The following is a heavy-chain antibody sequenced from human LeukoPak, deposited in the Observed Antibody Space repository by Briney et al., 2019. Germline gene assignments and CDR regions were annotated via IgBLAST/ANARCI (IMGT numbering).Heavy chain of an antibody. CDR3: ARLEGAGTYFDH. V-gene: IGHV5-51*01. CDR1: GYRFTNYW. CDR2: IYPADSDI. Sequence: GESLKISCKGSGYRFTNYWISWVRQMPGRGLEWMGIIYPADSDIRYSPSLQGQITISSDKSLTTAYLQWSSLKASDTAMYYCARLEGAGTYFDHWGQGTLVTVSS. J-gene: IGHJ4*02. D-gene: IGHD3-10*01.